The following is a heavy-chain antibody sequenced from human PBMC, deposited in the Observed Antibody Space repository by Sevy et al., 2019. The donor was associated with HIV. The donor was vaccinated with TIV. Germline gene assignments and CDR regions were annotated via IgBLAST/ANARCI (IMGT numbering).Heavy chain of an antibody. CDR2: IYTSGST. D-gene: IGHD6-6*01. V-gene: IGHV4-4*07. CDR3: ARDIRGIAARPGNWFDP. J-gene: IGHJ5*02. CDR1: GGSISSYY. Sequence: SETLSLTCTVSGGSISSYYWSWIRQPAGKGLEWIGRIYTSGSTNYNPSLKSRVTMSVDTSKNQFSLKLSSVTAADTAVYYCARDIRGIAARPGNWFDPWGQRTLVTVSS.